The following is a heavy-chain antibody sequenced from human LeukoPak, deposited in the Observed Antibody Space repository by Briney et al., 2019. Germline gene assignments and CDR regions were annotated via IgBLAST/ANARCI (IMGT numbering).Heavy chain of an antibody. Sequence: PGGSLRLSSAASGFTFSSYAMSWVRQAPGKGLEWVSAISGSGGSTYYADSVKGRFTISRDNSKNTLYLQMNSLRAEDTAVYYCAKVSTMVRGVFDYWGQGTLVTVSS. J-gene: IGHJ4*02. CDR3: AKVSTMVRGVFDY. CDR2: ISGSGGST. D-gene: IGHD3-10*01. CDR1: GFTFSSYA. V-gene: IGHV3-23*01.